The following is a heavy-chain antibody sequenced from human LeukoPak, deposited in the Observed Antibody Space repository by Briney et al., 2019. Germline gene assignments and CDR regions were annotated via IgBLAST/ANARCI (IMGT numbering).Heavy chain of an antibody. Sequence: PSETLSLTCAVYGGSFSGYYWSWIRQPAGKGLEWIGRIYTSGSTNYNPSLKSRVTMSVDTSKNQFSLKLSSVTAADTAVYYCARGAAGVSWFDPWGQGTLVTVSS. CDR2: IYTSGST. D-gene: IGHD6-13*01. J-gene: IGHJ5*02. V-gene: IGHV4-59*10. CDR1: GGSFSGYY. CDR3: ARGAAGVSWFDP.